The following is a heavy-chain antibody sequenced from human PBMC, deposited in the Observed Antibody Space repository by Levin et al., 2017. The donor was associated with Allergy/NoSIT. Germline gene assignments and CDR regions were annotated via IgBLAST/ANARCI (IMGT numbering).Heavy chain of an antibody. CDR1: GFSLSKSGMC. Sequence: SGPTLVKPTQTLTLTCTFSGFSLSKSGMCVSWIRQPPGKALEWLARIDWDDDKYYSTSLKTRLTISKDTSKNQVFLTMPNMDPVDKATYYCARKIYDDSSGFGYWGQGTLVTVSS. CDR3: ARKIYDDSSGFGY. J-gene: IGHJ4*02. D-gene: IGHD3-22*01. V-gene: IGHV2-70*11. CDR2: IDWDDDK.